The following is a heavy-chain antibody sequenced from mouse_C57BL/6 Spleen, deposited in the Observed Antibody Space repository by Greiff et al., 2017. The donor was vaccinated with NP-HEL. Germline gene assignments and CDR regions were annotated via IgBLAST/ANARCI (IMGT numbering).Heavy chain of an antibody. Sequence: EVQVVESGGGLVKPGGSLKLSCAASGFTFSSYAMSWVRQTPEKRLEWVATISDGGSYTYYPDNVKGRFTISRDNAKNNLYLQMSHLKAEDTAMYYCARGIYYSNYFDYWGQGTTLTVSS. CDR2: ISDGGSYT. V-gene: IGHV5-4*01. CDR1: GFTFSSYA. J-gene: IGHJ2*01. CDR3: ARGIYYSNYFDY. D-gene: IGHD2-5*01.